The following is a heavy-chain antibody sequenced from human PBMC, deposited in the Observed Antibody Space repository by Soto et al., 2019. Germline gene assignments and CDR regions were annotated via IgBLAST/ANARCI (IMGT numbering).Heavy chain of an antibody. D-gene: IGHD1-26*01. CDR1: GGSISSGGYY. CDR2: IYYSGST. CDR3: ARGGDYSLPYHYYYYGMDV. J-gene: IGHJ6*02. Sequence: QVQLQESGPGLVKPSQTLSLTCTVSGGSISSGGYYWSWIRQHPGKVLEWIGYIYYSGSTYYNPALKSRVTISVDTSKNQFSLKVSSVTAADTAVYYCARGGDYSLPYHYYYYGMDVWGQGTTVTVSS. V-gene: IGHV4-31*03.